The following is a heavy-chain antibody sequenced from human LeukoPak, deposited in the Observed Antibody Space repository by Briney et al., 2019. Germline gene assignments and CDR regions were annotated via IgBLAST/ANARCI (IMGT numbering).Heavy chain of an antibody. CDR1: QFTFSSYA. D-gene: IGHD3-10*01. J-gene: IGHJ6*03. CDR2: ISSSSSYI. CDR3: ARARDYYYMDV. V-gene: IGHV3-21*01. Sequence: GGSLRLSCAASQFTFSSYAMSWVRQAPGKGLEWVSSISSSSSYIYYADSVKGRFTISRDNAKNSLYLQMNSLRAEDTAVYYCARARDYYYMDVWGKGTTVTVSS.